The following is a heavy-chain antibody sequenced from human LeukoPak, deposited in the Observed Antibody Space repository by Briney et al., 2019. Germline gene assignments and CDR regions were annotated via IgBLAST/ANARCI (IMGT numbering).Heavy chain of an antibody. J-gene: IGHJ4*02. CDR3: ARGLGYCSSTSCSPSSNPYYFDY. V-gene: IGHV1-8*03. CDR1: GYTFTSYD. Sequence: ASVKVSCKSSGYTFTSYDINWVRQATGQGLEWMGWMNPNSGNTGYAQKFQGRVTITRNTSISTAYMELSSLRSEDTAVYYCARGLGYCSSTSCSPSSNPYYFDYWGQGTLVTVSS. D-gene: IGHD2-2*01. CDR2: MNPNSGNT.